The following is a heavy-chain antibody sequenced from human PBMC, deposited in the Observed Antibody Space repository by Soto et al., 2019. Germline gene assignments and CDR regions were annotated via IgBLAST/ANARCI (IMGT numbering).Heavy chain of an antibody. CDR1: GYSFTSYW. Sequence: GESLKISCKGSGYSFTSYWISWVRQMPGKGLEWMGRIDPSDSYTNYSPSFQGHVTISADKSISTAYLQWSSLKASDTAMYYCARHLVGYGDYLVGMDVWGQGTTVTVSS. D-gene: IGHD4-17*01. CDR3: ARHLVGYGDYLVGMDV. CDR2: IDPSDSYT. V-gene: IGHV5-10-1*01. J-gene: IGHJ6*02.